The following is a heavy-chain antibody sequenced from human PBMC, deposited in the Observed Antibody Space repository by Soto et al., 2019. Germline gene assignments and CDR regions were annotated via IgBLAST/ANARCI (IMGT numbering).Heavy chain of an antibody. V-gene: IGHV1-58*01. CDR3: AADLCTNGVCYDY. CDR1: GFTFTSSA. J-gene: IGHJ4*02. Sequence: SVKVSCKASGFTFTSSAVQWVRQARGQRLEWIGWIVVGSGNTNYAQKFQERVTITRDMSTSTAYMELSSLRSEDTAVYYCAADLCTNGVCYDYWGQGTLVTVSS. D-gene: IGHD2-8*01. CDR2: IVVGSGNT.